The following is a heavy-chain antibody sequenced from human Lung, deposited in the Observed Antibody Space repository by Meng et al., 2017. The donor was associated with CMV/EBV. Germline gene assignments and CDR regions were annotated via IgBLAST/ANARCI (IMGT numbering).Heavy chain of an antibody. CDR1: GFTFRSYG. J-gene: IGHJ4*02. V-gene: IGHV3-30*02. Sequence: GGSLRLSCAASGFTFRSYGMQWVRQAPGKGLEGVAFIRHDINNKYYSDSVRGRFAISRDNSKNTLYLQMNSLRAEDTAVYYCAKDKSIGGNYREYWGQGTXVPVSS. CDR2: IRHDINNK. CDR3: AKDKSIGGNYREY. D-gene: IGHD4-23*01.